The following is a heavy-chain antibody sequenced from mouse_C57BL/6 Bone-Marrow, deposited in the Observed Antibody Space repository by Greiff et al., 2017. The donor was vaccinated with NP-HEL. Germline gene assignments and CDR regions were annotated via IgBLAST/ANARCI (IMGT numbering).Heavy chain of an antibody. CDR1: GFTFSDYY. D-gene: IGHD1-1*01. CDR3: ARQCYYYGSSYDYYAMDY. J-gene: IGHJ4*01. CDR2: ISNGGGST. Sequence: EVQVVESGGGLVQPGGSLKLSCAASGFTFSDYYMYWVRQTPEKRLEWVAYISNGGGSTYYPDTVKGRFTISRDNAKNTLYLQMSRLKSEDTAMYYCARQCYYYGSSYDYYAMDYWGQGTSVTVSS. V-gene: IGHV5-12*01.